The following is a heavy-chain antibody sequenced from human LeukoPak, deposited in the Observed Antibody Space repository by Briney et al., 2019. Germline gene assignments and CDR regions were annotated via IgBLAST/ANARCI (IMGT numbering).Heavy chain of an antibody. V-gene: IGHV4-59*01. CDR2: IYSSGST. CDR1: SGAISGFY. CDR3: ARGPATYYHDSSGPPFDY. D-gene: IGHD3-22*01. Sequence: SETLSLTCIVSSGAISGFYWTWIRQPPGKGLEWIGYIYSSGSTNYNLSLKGRVTMSIDTSKKQFSLTVSSVTAADTAFYYCARGPATYYHDSSGPPFDYWGQGTLVTVSS. J-gene: IGHJ4*02.